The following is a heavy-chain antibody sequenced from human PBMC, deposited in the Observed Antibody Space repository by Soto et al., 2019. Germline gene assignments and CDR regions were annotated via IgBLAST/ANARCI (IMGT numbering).Heavy chain of an antibody. CDR3: ARDIVVVVAAGYGMDV. V-gene: IGHV3-33*01. Sequence: QVQLVESGGGVVQPGRSLRLSCAASGFTFSSYGMHWVRQAPGKGLEWVAVIWYDGSNKYYADSVKGRFTISRDNSKNTLYLKMNSLRAEDTAVYYCARDIVVVVAAGYGMDVWGQGTTVTVSS. CDR1: GFTFSSYG. J-gene: IGHJ6*02. D-gene: IGHD2-15*01. CDR2: IWYDGSNK.